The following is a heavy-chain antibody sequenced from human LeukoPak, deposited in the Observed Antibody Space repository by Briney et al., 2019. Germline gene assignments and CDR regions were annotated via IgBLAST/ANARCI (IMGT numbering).Heavy chain of an antibody. Sequence: ASVKVSCKASGYTFTGYYMHWGRQAPGQGREWMGWSNPNSGGTNYAQKFQGWITMTRDTSISTAYMELSRLRSDDTAVYYCARGRTTDWFDPWGQGTLVTVSS. V-gene: IGHV1-2*04. J-gene: IGHJ5*02. CDR3: ARGRTTDWFDP. CDR1: GYTFTGYY. CDR2: SNPNSGGT. D-gene: IGHD1-1*01.